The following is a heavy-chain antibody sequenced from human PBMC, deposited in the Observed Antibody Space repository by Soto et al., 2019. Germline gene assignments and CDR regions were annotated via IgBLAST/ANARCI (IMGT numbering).Heavy chain of an antibody. CDR1: GYTFTSYY. V-gene: IGHV1-46*01. J-gene: IGHJ5*02. CDR2: INPSGGST. CDR3: ARDSRVVFDWFDP. D-gene: IGHD3-3*01. Sequence: ASVKVSCKASGYTFTSYYMHWGRQAPGQGLEWMGIINPSGGSTSYAQKFQGRVTMTRDTSTSTVYMELSSLRSEDTAVYYCARDSRVVFDWFDPWGQGTLVTVSS.